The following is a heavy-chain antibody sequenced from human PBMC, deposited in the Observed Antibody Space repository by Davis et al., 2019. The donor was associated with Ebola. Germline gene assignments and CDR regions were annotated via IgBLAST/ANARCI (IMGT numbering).Heavy chain of an antibody. J-gene: IGHJ6*02. CDR2: IFYSGSI. CDR3: ARDHGGGRMDV. Sequence: MPSETLSLTCSVSAASLRRSRYYWGWIRQPPGKGLEWIASIFYSGSIYYNPSLRSRVSISIDRSKSQLSLNLDHVTAADTAVYYCARDHGGGRMDVWGQGTTVTVSS. V-gene: IGHV4-39*02. CDR1: AASLRRSRYY. D-gene: IGHD3-16*01.